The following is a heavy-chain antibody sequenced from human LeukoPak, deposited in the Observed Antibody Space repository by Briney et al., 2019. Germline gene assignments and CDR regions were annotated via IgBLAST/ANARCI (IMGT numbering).Heavy chain of an antibody. CDR2: IYSGGST. V-gene: IGHV3-53*01. Sequence: TGGSLRLSCAASGFTVSSNYMSWVRQAPGKGLEWVSVIYSGGSTYYADSVKGRFTISRDNSKNTLYLQMNSLRAEDTAVYYCAGDKPDSRYCSGGSCYVSDYWGQGTLVTVSS. D-gene: IGHD2-15*01. CDR1: GFTVSSNY. J-gene: IGHJ4*02. CDR3: AGDKPDSRYCSGGSCYVSDY.